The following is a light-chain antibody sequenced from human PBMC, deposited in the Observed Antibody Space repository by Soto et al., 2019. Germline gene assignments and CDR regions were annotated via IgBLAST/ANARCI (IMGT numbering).Light chain of an antibody. J-gene: IGKJ1*01. CDR2: GAS. Sequence: EIVLTQSPGTLSLSPGERATLSCRASQSVSNSYLAWYQQKPGQAPRLLIYGASSSATGIPDRFSGSGSGTDFTLTISRLEPEDFAVYYCQQYGSSQSFGQGTKVEIK. CDR1: QSVSNSY. V-gene: IGKV3-20*01. CDR3: QQYGSSQS.